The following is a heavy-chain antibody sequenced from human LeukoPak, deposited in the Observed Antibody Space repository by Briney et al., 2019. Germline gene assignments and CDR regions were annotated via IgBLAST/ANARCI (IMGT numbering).Heavy chain of an antibody. CDR1: GYTFTSYD. J-gene: IGHJ4*02. V-gene: IGHV1-8*01. D-gene: IGHD6-13*01. CDR2: MNPNSGNT. CDR3: ATTGIAAAGTSDGFDY. Sequence: ASVKVSCKASGYTFTSYDINWVRQATGQGLEWMGWMNPNSGNTGYAQKFQGRVTITTDESTSTAYMELSSLRSEDTAVYYCATTGIAAAGTSDGFDYWGQGTLVTVSS.